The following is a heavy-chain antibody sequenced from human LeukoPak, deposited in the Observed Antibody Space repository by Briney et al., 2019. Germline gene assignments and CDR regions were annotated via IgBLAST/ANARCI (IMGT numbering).Heavy chain of an antibody. CDR1: GGTFSSYA. J-gene: IGHJ5*02. CDR3: ARDVGGYSSSYLGNSFDP. D-gene: IGHD6-13*01. V-gene: IGHV1-69*05. Sequence: SVKVSCKASGGTFSSYAISWVRQAPGQGLEWMGGIIPIFGTANYAQKFQGRVTITTDESTSTAYMELSSLRSEDTAVYYCARDVGGYSSSYLGNSFDPWGQGTLVTVSS. CDR2: IIPIFGTA.